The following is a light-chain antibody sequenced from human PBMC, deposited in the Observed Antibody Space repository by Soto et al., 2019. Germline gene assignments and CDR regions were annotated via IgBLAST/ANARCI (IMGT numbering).Light chain of an antibody. CDR3: QQTYSDIS. Sequence: DVRMTQSPSSLSASVGDTITITCRASRTINTYLNWFQQKPGEPPRLLIYGASTLRDGVPSRFSGCGSGADFTLTISGLQPEDFASYHCQQTYSDISFGGGTKV. J-gene: IGKJ4*01. CDR1: RTINTY. CDR2: GAS. V-gene: IGKV1-39*01.